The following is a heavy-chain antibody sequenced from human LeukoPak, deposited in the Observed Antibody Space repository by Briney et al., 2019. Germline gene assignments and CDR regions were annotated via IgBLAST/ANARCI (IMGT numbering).Heavy chain of an antibody. V-gene: IGHV4-59*01. CDR1: GGSISSYY. Sequence: TSSETLSLTCTVSGGSISSYYWSWIRQPPGKGLEWIGYIYYSGSTNYNPSLKSRVTISVDTSKNQFSLKLSSVTAADTAVYYCARQHVQGLSDYWGQGTLVTVSS. CDR3: ARQHVQGLSDY. J-gene: IGHJ4*02. CDR2: IYYSGST. D-gene: IGHD6-25*01.